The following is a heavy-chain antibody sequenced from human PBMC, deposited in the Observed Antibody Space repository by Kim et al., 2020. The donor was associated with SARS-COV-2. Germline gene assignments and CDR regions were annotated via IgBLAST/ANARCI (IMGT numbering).Heavy chain of an antibody. J-gene: IGHJ6*01. CDR1: GGSVSSGSYY. V-gene: IGHV4-61*01. D-gene: IGHD3-3*01. CDR2: IYYSGST. CDR3: ARDLRWGFWRGYYSGM. Sequence: SETLSLTCTVSGGSVSSGSYYWSWIRQPPGKGLEWIGYIYYSGSTNYNPSLKSRVTISVDTSKNQFSLKLSSVTAADTAVYYCARDLRWGFWRGYYSGM.